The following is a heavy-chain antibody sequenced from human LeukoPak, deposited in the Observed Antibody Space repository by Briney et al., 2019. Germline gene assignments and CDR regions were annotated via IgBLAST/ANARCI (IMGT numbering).Heavy chain of an antibody. J-gene: IGHJ5*02. CDR1: GFTFSHHC. Sequence: GGSLRLSCAASGFTFSHHCMHWVRQAPGKGLVWVSHISSDESSTTYADSVKGRFTISRDNRKNTLYLQMNSLRVEDTAMYYCTRTPDGRNWFDPWGQGTLVTVSS. V-gene: IGHV3-74*01. CDR2: ISSDESST. CDR3: TRTPDGRNWFDP. D-gene: IGHD1-14*01.